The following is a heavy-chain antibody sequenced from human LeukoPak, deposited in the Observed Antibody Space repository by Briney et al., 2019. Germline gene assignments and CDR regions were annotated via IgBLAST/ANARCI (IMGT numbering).Heavy chain of an antibody. CDR1: GFTFSRYA. J-gene: IGHJ4*02. V-gene: IGHV3-64D*09. CDR3: VKDVGGSYAFDY. CDR2: INDNGGRT. Sequence: GGSLRLSCSASGFTFSRYAMHWVRQAPGKGLEYVSGINDNGGRTHYGDSVKGRFSISRDNSKNTLHLQMSTLRAEDTALYYCVKDVGGSYAFDYWGQGILVTV. D-gene: IGHD1-26*01.